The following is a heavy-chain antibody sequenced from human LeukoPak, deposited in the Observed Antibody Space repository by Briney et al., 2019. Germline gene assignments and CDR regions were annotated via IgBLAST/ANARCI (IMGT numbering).Heavy chain of an antibody. D-gene: IGHD4-17*01. CDR1: GGSISSYY. Sequence: SETLSLTCTVSGGSISSYYWSWIRQPPGKGLEWIGYIYYSGSTNYNPSLKSRVTISVDTSKNQFSLKLSSVTAADTALYYCAKDSLRDYFDYWGQGTLVTVSS. CDR2: IYYSGST. J-gene: IGHJ4*02. V-gene: IGHV4-59*12. CDR3: AKDSLRDYFDY.